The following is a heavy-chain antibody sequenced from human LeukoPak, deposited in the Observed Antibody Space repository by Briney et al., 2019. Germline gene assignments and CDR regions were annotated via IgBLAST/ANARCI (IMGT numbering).Heavy chain of an antibody. V-gene: IGHV1-18*01. Sequence: GASVKVSCKASGYTFTNYGISWVRQAPGQGLEWMGWISAYNGNTNYAQKLQGRVTMTTDTSTSTAYMELRSLRSDDTAVYYCARDRSGYYYVSHRAFDIWGQGTMVTVSS. CDR3: ARDRSGYYYVSHRAFDI. CDR1: GYTFTNYG. J-gene: IGHJ3*02. CDR2: ISAYNGNT. D-gene: IGHD3-22*01.